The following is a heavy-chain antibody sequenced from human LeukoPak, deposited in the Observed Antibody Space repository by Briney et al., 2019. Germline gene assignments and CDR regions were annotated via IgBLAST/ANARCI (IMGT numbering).Heavy chain of an antibody. CDR3: ARVVEGTYDYYYMDV. V-gene: IGHV3-21*01. CDR2: ITSSSHYI. CDR1: GFTFNIYS. D-gene: IGHD3-16*01. Sequence: GGSLRLSCAASGFTFNIYSMNWVRQAPGKGLEWVSRITSSSHYIYYADSVKGRFTISRDNAKNSLYLQMNSLRAEDTAVYYCARVVEGTYDYYYMDVWGKGTTVTVSS. J-gene: IGHJ6*03.